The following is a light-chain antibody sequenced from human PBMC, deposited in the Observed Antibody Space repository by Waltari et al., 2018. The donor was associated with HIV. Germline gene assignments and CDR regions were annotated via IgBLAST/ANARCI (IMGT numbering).Light chain of an antibody. Sequence: QSALTQPRSVSGSPGQSVTISCTGTSSDVAAYTSVSWYQQHPGKAPKLMIYDVSERPSGVPDHFSCSKSGNTASLTISGLQAEDEADYYCCSYAGNYTPFVFGTGTKVTVL. CDR1: SSDVAAYTS. CDR3: CSYAGNYTPFV. V-gene: IGLV2-11*01. CDR2: DVS. J-gene: IGLJ1*01.